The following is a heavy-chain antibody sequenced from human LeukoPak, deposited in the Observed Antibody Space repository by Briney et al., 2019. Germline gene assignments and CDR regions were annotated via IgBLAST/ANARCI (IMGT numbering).Heavy chain of an antibody. Sequence: GGSLRLSCAASGFTFDDYAMHWVRQAPGKGLEWVSGINWNSGSIGYADSVKGRFTISRDNAKNSLYLQMNSLRAEDTALYYCAKDIGSSGYYYPDYWGQGTLVTVSS. CDR1: GFTFDDYA. J-gene: IGHJ4*02. CDR3: AKDIGSSGYYYPDY. D-gene: IGHD3-22*01. V-gene: IGHV3-9*01. CDR2: INWNSGSI.